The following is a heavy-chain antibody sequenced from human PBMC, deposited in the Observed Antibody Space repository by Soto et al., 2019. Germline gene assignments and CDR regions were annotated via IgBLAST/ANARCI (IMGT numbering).Heavy chain of an antibody. D-gene: IGHD6-19*01. V-gene: IGHV4-4*02. CDR2: IYHIGST. CDR3: ARHEGKWLVDAFDV. Sequence: NPSETLSLTCAVSGGSISSSNWWTWVRHPPGKGLEWIGEIYHIGSTNYNPSLKSRVTISVDKSKNQFSLNLSSVTASDTAVYYCARHEGKWLVDAFDVWGQGTMVTVSS. CDR1: GGSISSSNW. J-gene: IGHJ3*01.